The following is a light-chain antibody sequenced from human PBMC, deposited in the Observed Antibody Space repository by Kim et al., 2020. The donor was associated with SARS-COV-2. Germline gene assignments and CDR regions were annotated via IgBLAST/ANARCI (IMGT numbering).Light chain of an antibody. CDR2: DVS. J-gene: IGLJ1*01. CDR3: TSYTSSSTYV. CDR1: SSDIGSYNY. V-gene: IGLV2-14*03. Sequence: QSALTRPASVSGSPGQSITISCTGTSSDIGSYNYVFWYQQHPGKAPKLLIYDVSKWPSGISNRFSGSKSGNTASLTISGLQAEDEADYYCTSYTSSSTYVFGTGTKVTVL.